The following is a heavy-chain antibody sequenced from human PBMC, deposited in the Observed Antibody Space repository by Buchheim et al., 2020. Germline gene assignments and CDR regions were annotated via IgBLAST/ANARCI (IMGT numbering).Heavy chain of an antibody. CDR3: AKDSSVGATGVGY. CDR1: GFTFSSYG. CDR2: ISYDGSNK. V-gene: IGHV3-30*18. J-gene: IGHJ4*02. D-gene: IGHD1-26*01. Sequence: QVQLVESGGGMVQPGRSLRLSCAASGFTFSSYGMHWVRQAPGKGLEWVAVISYDGSNKYYADSVKGRFTISRDNSKNTLYLQMNSLRAEDTAVYYCAKDSSVGATGVGYWGQGTL.